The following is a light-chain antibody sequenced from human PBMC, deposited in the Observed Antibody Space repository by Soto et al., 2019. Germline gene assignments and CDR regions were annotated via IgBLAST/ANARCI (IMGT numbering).Light chain of an antibody. CDR2: GAS. CDR1: QSVTSAY. CDR3: QHYGNSQYT. Sequence: EIVLTQSPGTLSLSPGEGVTLSCRASQSVTSAYLAWYQQKPGQAPWLLIYGASRRAIGIPDRFSGSGSGTDFTLAISRLEHEDFAVYYCQHYGNSQYTFGQGTKLEIK. J-gene: IGKJ2*01. V-gene: IGKV3-20*01.